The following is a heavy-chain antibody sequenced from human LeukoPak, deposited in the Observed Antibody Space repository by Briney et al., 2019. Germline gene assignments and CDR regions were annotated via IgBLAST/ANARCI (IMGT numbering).Heavy chain of an antibody. J-gene: IGHJ4*02. Sequence: GGPLTLPCAVSGFILNICAILGLRQPPGKELVGVAVFGGCGGSTLYADSVKGRFHISRDHSKNTVYPQMKSLRADNRGVYYFGGGIITFFGVVSPLDCWGQGTLVTVSS. V-gene: IGHV3-23*01. CDR1: GFILNICA. D-gene: IGHD3-3*01. CDR2: FGGCGGST. CDR3: GGGIITFFGVVSPLDC.